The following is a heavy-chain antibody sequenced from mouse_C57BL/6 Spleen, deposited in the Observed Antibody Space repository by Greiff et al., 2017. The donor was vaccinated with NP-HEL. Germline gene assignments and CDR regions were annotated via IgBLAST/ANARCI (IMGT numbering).Heavy chain of an antibody. J-gene: IGHJ2*01. CDR2: INPNNGGT. CDR3: ARTGNYYSFYYFDY. D-gene: IGHD2-12*01. Sequence: DVQLQESGPELVKPGASVKMSCKASGYTFTDYNMHWVKQSHGKSLEWIGYINPNNGGTSYNQKFKGKATLTVNKSSSTAYMELRSLTSEDSAVYYCARTGNYYSFYYFDYWGQGTTLTVSS. V-gene: IGHV1-22*01. CDR1: GYTFTDYN.